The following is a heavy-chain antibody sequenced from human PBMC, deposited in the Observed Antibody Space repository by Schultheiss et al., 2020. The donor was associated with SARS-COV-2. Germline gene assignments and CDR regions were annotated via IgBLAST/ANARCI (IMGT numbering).Heavy chain of an antibody. D-gene: IGHD5-12*01. CDR3: ARDDSGYDGLNWFDP. CDR2: IKQDGSEK. V-gene: IGHV3-7*01. CDR1: GFTFSSYW. J-gene: IGHJ5*02. Sequence: GGSLRLSCAASGFTFSSYWMSWVRQAPGKGLEWVANIKQDGSEKYYVDSVKGRFTISRDNAKNSLYLQMNSLRAEDTAVYYCARDDSGYDGLNWFDPWGQGTLVTVSS.